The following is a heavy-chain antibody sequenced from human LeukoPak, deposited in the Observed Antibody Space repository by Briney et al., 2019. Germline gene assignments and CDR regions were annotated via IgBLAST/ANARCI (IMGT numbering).Heavy chain of an antibody. CDR1: GGSFSGYY. D-gene: IGHD7-27*01. Sequence: SETLSLTCAVYGGSFSGYYWSWIRQPPGKGLEWIGEINHSGSTNYNPSLKSRVTISVDTSKNQFSLKLSSVTAADTAVYYCARERRTGLFDYWGQGTLVTVSS. CDR3: ARERRTGLFDY. CDR2: INHSGST. V-gene: IGHV4-34*01. J-gene: IGHJ4*02.